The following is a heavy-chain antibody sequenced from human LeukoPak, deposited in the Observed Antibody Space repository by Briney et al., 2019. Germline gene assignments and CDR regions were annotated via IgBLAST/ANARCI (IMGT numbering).Heavy chain of an antibody. CDR1: GYTFSTYG. J-gene: IGHJ4*02. CDR3: ARSSGATTEGVDY. Sequence: GASVKVSCKASGYTFSTYGISWVRQAPGQGLEWMGRIIPILGIANYAQKFQGRVTIAADKSTSTAYMELSSLRSEDTAVYYCARSSGATTEGVDYWGQGTLVTVSS. V-gene: IGHV1-69*04. CDR2: IIPILGIA. D-gene: IGHD1-26*01.